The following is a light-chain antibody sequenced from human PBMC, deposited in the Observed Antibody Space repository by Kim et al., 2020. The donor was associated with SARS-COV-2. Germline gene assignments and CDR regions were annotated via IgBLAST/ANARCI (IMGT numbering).Light chain of an antibody. CDR3: QSFDSGLCGSV. Sequence: QSVNISCTRSRRKHDGSDDVHWYPQLPGTAPRPLLYGNSLRPSGGPDRFSGSKSGTSAPLAITGLQAEDEADYFRQSFDSGLCGSVFGGGTQLTVL. CDR1: RRKHDGSDD. CDR2: GNS. V-gene: IGLV1-40*01. J-gene: IGLJ3*02.